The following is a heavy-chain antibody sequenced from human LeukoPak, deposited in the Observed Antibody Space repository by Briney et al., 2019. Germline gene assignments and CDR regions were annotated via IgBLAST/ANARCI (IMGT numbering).Heavy chain of an antibody. D-gene: IGHD2-8*01. CDR1: GGFISSSSYY. CDR3: ARGYCTNGVCYKAAFDI. Sequence: SETLSLTCTVSGGFISSSSYYWGWIRQPPGKGLEWIGSIYYSGSTYYNPSLKSRVTISVDTSKNQFSLKLSSVTAADTAVYYCARGYCTNGVCYKAAFDIWGQGTMVTVSS. CDR2: IYYSGST. J-gene: IGHJ3*02. V-gene: IGHV4-39*07.